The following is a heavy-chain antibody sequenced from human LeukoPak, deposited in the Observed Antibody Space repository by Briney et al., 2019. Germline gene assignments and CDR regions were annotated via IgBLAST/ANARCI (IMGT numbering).Heavy chain of an antibody. D-gene: IGHD1-20*01. J-gene: IGHJ4*02. CDR1: GFTFSIFA. CDR3: ARVNWNDLGYYFDY. V-gene: IGHV3-23*01. CDR2: IFPSGGEI. Sequence: GGSLRLFCAASGFTFSIFAMIWVRHPPGKGLEWVSSIFPSGGEIHYADSVSGRFTISRDNSKSTLSLQMNSLRAEDTAIYYCARVNWNDLGYYFDYWGQGTLVTVSS.